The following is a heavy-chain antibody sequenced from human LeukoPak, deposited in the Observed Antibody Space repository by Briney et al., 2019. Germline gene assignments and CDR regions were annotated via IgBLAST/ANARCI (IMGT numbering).Heavy chain of an antibody. V-gene: IGHV3-30*02. D-gene: IGHD2-2*01. CDR2: IRYDGSNK. Sequence: PGGSLRLSCAASGFTFGSYGMHWVRQAPGKGLEWVAFIRYDGSNKYYADSVKGRFTISRDNSKNTLYLQMNSLRAEDTAVYYCAKGKDIVVVPAATLDYWGQGTLVTVSS. CDR3: AKGKDIVVVPAATLDY. J-gene: IGHJ4*02. CDR1: GFTFGSYG.